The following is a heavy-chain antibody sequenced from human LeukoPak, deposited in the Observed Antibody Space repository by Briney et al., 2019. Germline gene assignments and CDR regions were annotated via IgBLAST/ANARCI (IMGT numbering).Heavy chain of an antibody. CDR2: IHSDGSIT. J-gene: IGHJ4*02. D-gene: IGHD4-17*01. CDR1: GFTFSSYW. V-gene: IGHV3-74*01. Sequence: GGSLRLSCAASGFTFSSYWMHWVRQAPGKGLAWVSRIHSDGSITSYADSVKGRFTVSRDNAKNTLYLQMNSLRADDTAVYYCARDRTTVTVFDYWGQGTLVTVSS. CDR3: ARDRTTVTVFDY.